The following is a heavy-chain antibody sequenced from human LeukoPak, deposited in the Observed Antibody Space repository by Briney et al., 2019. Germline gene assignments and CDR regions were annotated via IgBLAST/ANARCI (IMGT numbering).Heavy chain of an antibody. CDR2: IYYSGST. J-gene: IGHJ4*02. CDR3: AGLLQEEVPAARRPHAGGRIDY. D-gene: IGHD2-2*01. V-gene: IGHV4-59*01. Sequence: PSETLSLTCTVSGGSISSYYWSWIRQPPGKGLEWIGYIYYSGSTNYNPSLKSRVTISVDTSKNQFSLKLSSVTAADTAVYYCAGLLQEEVPAARRPHAGGRIDYWGQGTLVTISS. CDR1: GGSISSYY.